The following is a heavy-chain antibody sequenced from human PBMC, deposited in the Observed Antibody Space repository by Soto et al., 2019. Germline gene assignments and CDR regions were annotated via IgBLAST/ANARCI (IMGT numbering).Heavy chain of an antibody. CDR3: ARGPRNFDY. Sequence: SETLSLTCTVSGGSISSGSYYWGWIRQPPGKGLEWIGSIYYSGSTYYNPSLKSRVTISVDTSKNQFSLRLRSVTAADTAVFYCARGPRNFDYWGQGTLVTVSS. CDR1: GGSISSGSYY. CDR2: IYYSGST. J-gene: IGHJ4*02. V-gene: IGHV4-39*01.